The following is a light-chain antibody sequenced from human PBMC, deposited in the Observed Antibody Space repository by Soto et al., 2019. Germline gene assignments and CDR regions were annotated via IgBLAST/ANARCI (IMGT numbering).Light chain of an antibody. V-gene: IGKV3-20*01. CDR2: GAS. CDR3: HQYDSSPLT. J-gene: IGKJ4*01. Sequence: EIVLTQSPGTLSLSPGERATLSCRASQSVSSSYLAWYQQKPGQAPRLLIYGASSRATGIPDRFSGSGSGTDFTLTISRLEPEDLAVYDCHQYDSSPLTFGGGTKVEIK. CDR1: QSVSSSY.